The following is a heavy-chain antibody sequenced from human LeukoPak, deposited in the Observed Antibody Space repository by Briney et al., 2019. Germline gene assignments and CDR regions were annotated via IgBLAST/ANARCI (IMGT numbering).Heavy chain of an antibody. CDR1: GGSITGYY. Sequence: SETLSLTCTVSGGSITGYYWSWIRQPPGKGLEWVGYIFSSGSTNYNPSLKSRVTISLDTSKSQFSLKLISVTASDTAVYYCARLTKFLTTYYPTPWGQGTLVTVSS. J-gene: IGHJ5*02. CDR2: IFSSGST. V-gene: IGHV4-59*08. D-gene: IGHD2/OR15-2a*01. CDR3: ARLTKFLTTYYPTP.